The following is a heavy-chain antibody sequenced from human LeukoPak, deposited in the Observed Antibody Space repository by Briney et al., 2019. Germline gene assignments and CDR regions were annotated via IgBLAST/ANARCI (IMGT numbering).Heavy chain of an antibody. J-gene: IGHJ4*02. CDR3: ARALPAGGPTFDY. Sequence: ASVKVSCKASGYTFTGYFMHWVRQAPGQGLEWMGWINPNSGGTNYAQKFQGRVTMARDTSISTAYMELSRLRSDDTAVYYCARALPAGGPTFDYWGRGTLVTVSS. D-gene: IGHD6-13*01. CDR1: GYTFTGYF. CDR2: INPNSGGT. V-gene: IGHV1-2*02.